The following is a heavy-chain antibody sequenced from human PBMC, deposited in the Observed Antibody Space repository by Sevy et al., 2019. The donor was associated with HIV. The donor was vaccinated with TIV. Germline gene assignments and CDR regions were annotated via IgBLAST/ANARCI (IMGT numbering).Heavy chain of an antibody. V-gene: IGHV4-59*11. CDR1: GGSITSLY. D-gene: IGHD1-26*01. CDR2: SYYNGNI. J-gene: IGHJ4*02. Sequence: SETLSLTCTVSGGSITSLYWNWIRQPPGKGLEWIANSYYNGNINYNPSLNSRVTLSLDTSKYQFSLRLSAVTAADTAMYYCAGENAWGRGYSWGQGTLVTVSS. CDR3: AGENAWGRGYS.